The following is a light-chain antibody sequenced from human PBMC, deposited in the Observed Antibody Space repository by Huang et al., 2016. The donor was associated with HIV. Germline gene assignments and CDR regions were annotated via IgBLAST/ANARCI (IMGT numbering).Light chain of an antibody. J-gene: IGKJ2*01. CDR3: QQYYNTPLT. Sequence: DIVMTQSPDSLAVSLGERATINCKSIQSLLYSPNNKNYLAGYQQKPGQPPKLLIYWASTRESGVPDRFNGSGSGTVFTLTISSLQAEDVAVYYCQQYYNTPLTFGQGTKLEIK. CDR1: QSLLYSPNNKNY. CDR2: WAS. V-gene: IGKV4-1*01.